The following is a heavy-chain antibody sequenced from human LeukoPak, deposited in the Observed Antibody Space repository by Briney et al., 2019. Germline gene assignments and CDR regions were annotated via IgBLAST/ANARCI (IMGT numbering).Heavy chain of an antibody. Sequence: SETLSLTCNVSGGSISSSTYYWSWIRQPPGMGLEWFGSIYYSGSTLYNASLKSRVTISVDTSKNHFSLKLSSVTAADTAVYYCARHFHYSNNWFDPWGQGTLVTVSS. CDR1: GGSISSSTYY. CDR2: IYYSGST. CDR3: ARHFHYSNNWFDP. V-gene: IGHV4-39*01. J-gene: IGHJ5*02. D-gene: IGHD4-11*01.